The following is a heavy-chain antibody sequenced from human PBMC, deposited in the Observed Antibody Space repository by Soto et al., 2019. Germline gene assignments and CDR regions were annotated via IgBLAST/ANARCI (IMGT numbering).Heavy chain of an antibody. V-gene: IGHV4-59*01. CDR3: ARSSGDYIWGSYRSRWFDP. D-gene: IGHD3-16*02. CDR2: IYYSGST. CDR1: GGSISSYY. J-gene: IGHJ5*02. Sequence: SETLSLTCTVSGGSISSYYWSWIRQPPGKGLEWIGYIYYSGSTNYNPSLKSRVTISVDTSKNQFSLKLSSVTAADTAVYYCARSSGDYIWGSYRSRWFDPWGQGTLVTVSS.